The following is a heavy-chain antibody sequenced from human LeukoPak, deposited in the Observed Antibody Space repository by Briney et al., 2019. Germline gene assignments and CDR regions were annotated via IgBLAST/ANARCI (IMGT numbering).Heavy chain of an antibody. D-gene: IGHD2-2*01. CDR1: GGSFSGYY. CDR3: ARRAAFRGYCSSTICLRINWFDP. J-gene: IGHJ5*02. V-gene: IGHV4-34*01. Sequence: SSETLSLTCAVYGGSFSGYYWSWIRQPPGKGLEWIGEINHSGSTNYNPSLKSRVTISVDMSKNQFSLRLSSVTAADTAVYYCARRAAFRGYCSSTICLRINWFDPWGQGTLVTVSS. CDR2: INHSGST.